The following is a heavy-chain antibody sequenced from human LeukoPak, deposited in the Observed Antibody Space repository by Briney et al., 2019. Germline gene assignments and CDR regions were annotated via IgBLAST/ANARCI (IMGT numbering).Heavy chain of an antibody. D-gene: IGHD2-2*01. V-gene: IGHV4-34*01. J-gene: IGHJ5*02. CDR1: GGSFSGYY. Sequence: SETLSLTCAVYGGSFSGYYWSWVRQPPGKGLEWIGEISHSRGTNYNPSLKSRVTISVDTSKNQFSLKLSSVTAADTAVYYCARTSTAWSDPWGQGTLVTVSS. CDR3: ARTSTAWSDP. CDR2: ISHSRGT.